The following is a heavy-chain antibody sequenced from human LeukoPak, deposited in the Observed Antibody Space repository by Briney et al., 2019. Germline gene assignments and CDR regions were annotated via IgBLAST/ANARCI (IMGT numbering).Heavy chain of an antibody. Sequence: SQTLSLTCAISGNSVSSNSAAWNWIRQSPSRGLEWLGRTYYRSKWYNDYAVSVKSRITINPDTSKNQFSLQLNSVTPEDTAVYYCARAALSSPREYFDYWGQGTLVTVSS. CDR2: TYYRSKWYN. CDR1: GNSVSSNSAA. V-gene: IGHV6-1*01. D-gene: IGHD6-19*01. CDR3: ARAALSSPREYFDY. J-gene: IGHJ4*02.